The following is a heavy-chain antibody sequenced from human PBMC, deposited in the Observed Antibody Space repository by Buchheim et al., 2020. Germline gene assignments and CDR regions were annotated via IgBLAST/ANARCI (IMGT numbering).Heavy chain of an antibody. J-gene: IGHJ4*02. CDR3: ATILGGCSSTSCYLLH. V-gene: IGHV4-4*02. Sequence: QVQLQESGPGLVKPSETLSLTCAVSGDSISSNYWWTWVRQPPGKGLEWIGEIYHSGSNNYNRSLKSRVTISVDKSKNQFSLNLRSVTAADTALYYCATILGGCSSTSCYLLHWGQGTL. CDR1: GDSISSNYW. D-gene: IGHD2-2*01. CDR2: IYHSGSN.